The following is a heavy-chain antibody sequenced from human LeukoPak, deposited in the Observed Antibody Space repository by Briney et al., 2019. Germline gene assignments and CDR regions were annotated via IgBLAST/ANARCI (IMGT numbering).Heavy chain of an antibody. Sequence: GGSLRLSCAASGFTFSSYSMNWVRQAPGKGLEWVSYISSSSSTIYYADSVKGRFTISRDNAKNSLYLQMNSLRAEDTAVYYCVRDHHRRLYDSQARDTFDIWGRGTMVTVSS. CDR3: VRDHHRRLYDSQARDTFDI. V-gene: IGHV3-48*01. CDR1: GFTFSSYS. J-gene: IGHJ3*02. D-gene: IGHD5/OR15-5a*01. CDR2: ISSSSSTI.